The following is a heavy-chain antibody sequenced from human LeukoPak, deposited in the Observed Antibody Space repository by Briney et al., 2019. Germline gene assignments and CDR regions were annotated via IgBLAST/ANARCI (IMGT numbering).Heavy chain of an antibody. D-gene: IGHD6-13*01. V-gene: IGHV3-72*01. CDR1: GFTFSDHY. J-gene: IGHJ4*02. Sequence: PGGSLRLSCAASGFTFSDHYMDWVRQAPGEGLEWVGRTRNKANSYTTEYAASVKGRFTISRDDSKNSLYLQMNSLKTEDTAVYYCARGTSSAGTFTPDYWGQGTLVTVPS. CDR3: ARGTSSAGTFTPDY. CDR2: TRNKANSYTT.